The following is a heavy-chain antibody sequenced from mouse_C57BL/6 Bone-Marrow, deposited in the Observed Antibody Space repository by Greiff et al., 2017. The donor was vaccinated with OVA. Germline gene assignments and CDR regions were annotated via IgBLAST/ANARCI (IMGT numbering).Heavy chain of an antibody. CDR3: ARWGSGAMDY. J-gene: IGHJ4*01. V-gene: IGHV3-8*01. CDR1: GYSITSYY. CDR2: ISYSGST. Sequence: EVKLQESGPGLAKPSQTLSLTCSVTGYSITSYYWNWIRKFPGNKLEYMGYISYSGSTYYNPSLNSRISITRDTSKNQYYLQLNSVTTEDTATYYCARWGSGAMDYWGQGTSVTVSS.